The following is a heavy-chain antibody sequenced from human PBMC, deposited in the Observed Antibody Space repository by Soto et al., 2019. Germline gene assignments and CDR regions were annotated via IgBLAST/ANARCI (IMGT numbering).Heavy chain of an antibody. Sequence: QVQLVQSGAEVKKPGASVKVSCKASGYTFTSHDINWMRQTTGQGLEWMGWMNPNSGHTNYAQNFQGRVTMTRDTSINTAYMELTTLSSEDPAIYYCASDMSTTWGQGTLVTVSS. CDR3: ASDMSTT. D-gene: IGHD2-2*01. J-gene: IGHJ5*02. V-gene: IGHV1-8*01. CDR1: GYTFTSHD. CDR2: MNPNSGHT.